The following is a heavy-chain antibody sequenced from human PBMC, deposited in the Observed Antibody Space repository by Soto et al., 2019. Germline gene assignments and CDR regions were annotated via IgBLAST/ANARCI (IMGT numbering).Heavy chain of an antibody. J-gene: IGHJ5*02. V-gene: IGHV4-4*02. CDR3: ARHEGWTGPDQ. Sequence: SETLSLTCAVSGASIGSGGCLSLFRQPPGKVLEWIAEIFHDGNTNYSPSLKSRVTISVDKSQNQFSLNVYSVTAADTAVYYCARHEGWTGPDQWGQGTLVTVSS. D-gene: IGHD2-8*02. CDR1: GASIGSGGC. CDR2: IFHDGNT.